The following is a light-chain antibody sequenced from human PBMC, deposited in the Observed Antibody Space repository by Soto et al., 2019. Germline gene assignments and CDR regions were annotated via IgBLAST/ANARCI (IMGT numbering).Light chain of an antibody. V-gene: IGLV2-23*01. CDR2: EGS. CDR1: TTDVGSYNL. Sequence: QSALTQPASVSGSRGQSITISCTGTTTDVGSYNLVSWYQQRPGKAPQLILYEGSKRPSGVSNRFSGSTAGTTASLTISGLQAEDEADYYCCSYAGSSTYVFGTGTKVTVL. J-gene: IGLJ1*01. CDR3: CSYAGSSTYV.